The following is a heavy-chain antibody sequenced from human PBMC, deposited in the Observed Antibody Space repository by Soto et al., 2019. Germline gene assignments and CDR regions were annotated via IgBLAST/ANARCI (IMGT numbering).Heavy chain of an antibody. CDR1: GGSISSYY. CDR3: ERPVTYCDFWRGYPAFNY. CDR2: IYYSGST. Sequence: SETLSHACPVSGGSISSYYWSWIRQPPGKGREWIGYIYYSGSTNYNPSLKSRVTMSVDTSKNQFSLKLSSVTAADTAVYYCERPVTYCDFWRGYPAFNYWGRVTLATVPS. V-gene: IGHV4-59*01. J-gene: IGHJ4*02. D-gene: IGHD3-3*01.